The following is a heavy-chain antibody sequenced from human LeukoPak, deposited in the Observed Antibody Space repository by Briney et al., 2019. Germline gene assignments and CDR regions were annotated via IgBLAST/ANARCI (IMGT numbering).Heavy chain of an antibody. CDR3: ARGYDFWSGYYRGH. D-gene: IGHD3-3*01. CDR1: GYSISSGYY. J-gene: IGHJ4*02. V-gene: IGHV4-38-2*02. CDR2: IYHSGST. Sequence: PSETLSLTCTVSGYSISSGYYWGWIRPPPGKGLEWIGIIYHSGSTYYNPSLKRRVTISVDTSKTQFSLKLSSVTAADTAVYYCARGYDFWSGYYRGHWGQGTLVTVSS.